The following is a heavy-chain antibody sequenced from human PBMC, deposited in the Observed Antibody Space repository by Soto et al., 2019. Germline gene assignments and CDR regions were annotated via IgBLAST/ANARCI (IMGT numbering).Heavy chain of an antibody. D-gene: IGHD4-4*01. CDR2: INHGGAT. CDR1: GGSFTGYY. CDR3: ARGRLHLAPGTRLRYYAMDV. Sequence: QVQLHQWGAGLLQPSETLSLTCAIDGGSFTGYYWSWIRQAPGEGLEWIGEINHGGATNVHPSLKSRIPVSMAASKNQFSVNLSSVTAADTAIYFCARGRLHLAPGTRLRYYAMDVWGQGTTVIISS. V-gene: IGHV4-34*01. J-gene: IGHJ6*02.